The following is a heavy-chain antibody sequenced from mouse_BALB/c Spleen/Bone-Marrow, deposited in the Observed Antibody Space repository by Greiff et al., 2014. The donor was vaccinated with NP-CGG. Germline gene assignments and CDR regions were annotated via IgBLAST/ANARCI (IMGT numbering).Heavy chain of an antibody. CDR1: GFSLTSYG. D-gene: IGHD1-2*01. V-gene: IGHV2-9*02. CDR3: ARIATSTGAMDY. CDR2: IWAEGST. Sequence: VMLVESGPGLVAPSQSLSISCTVSGFSLTSYGVHWVRQPPGKGLEWLGVIWAEGSTNYNSAFMSRLSISKDNSKSQVFLKMNSLQTDDTAMYYCARIATSTGAMDYWGQGTSVTVSS. J-gene: IGHJ4*01.